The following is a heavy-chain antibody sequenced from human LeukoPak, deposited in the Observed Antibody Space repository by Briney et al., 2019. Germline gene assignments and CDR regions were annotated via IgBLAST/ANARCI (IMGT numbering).Heavy chain of an antibody. CDR2: IYYSGST. CDR1: GGSISSYY. Sequence: SETLSLTCTVSGGSISSYYWSWIRQPPGKGLEWIGSIYYSGSTYYNPSLKSRVTISVDTSKNQFSLKLSSVTAADTAVYYCARGDFWSNAFDIWGQGTMVTVSS. V-gene: IGHV4-59*05. D-gene: IGHD3-3*01. J-gene: IGHJ3*02. CDR3: ARGDFWSNAFDI.